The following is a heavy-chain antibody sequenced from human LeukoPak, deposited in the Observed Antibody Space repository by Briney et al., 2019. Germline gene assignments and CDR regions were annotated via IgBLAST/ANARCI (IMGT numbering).Heavy chain of an antibody. V-gene: IGHV5-51*01. D-gene: IGHD1-1*01. Sequence: GESLKISCKGSGYSFTSYWIGWVSQMPGKGLEWMGIIYPGDSATRYRPSFQGQVTISVDKSISTAYLQWSSLKASDTAMYYCARQDGNSKYYFDYWGQGTLVTVSS. CDR1: GYSFTSYW. CDR2: IYPGDSAT. CDR3: ARQDGNSKYYFDY. J-gene: IGHJ4*02.